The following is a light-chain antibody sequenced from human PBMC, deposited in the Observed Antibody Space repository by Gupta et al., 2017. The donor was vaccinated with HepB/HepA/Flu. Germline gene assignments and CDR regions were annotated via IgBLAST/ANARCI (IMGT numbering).Light chain of an antibody. CDR2: RAS. V-gene: IGKV1-5*03. J-gene: IGKJ1*01. CDR1: QSISNW. Sequence: DIPMTQSPSTLSASVGDRVFITCQASQSISNWLVWYQQNPGKAPKVLIFRASNLESGVPSRFSGSGSGTEFTLIISSLQPDDFATYYCQQYSNYPWTFGQGTKVDI. CDR3: QQYSNYPWT.